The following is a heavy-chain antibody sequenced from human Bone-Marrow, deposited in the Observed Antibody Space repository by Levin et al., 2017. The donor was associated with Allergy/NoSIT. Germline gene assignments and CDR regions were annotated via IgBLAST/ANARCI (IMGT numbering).Heavy chain of an antibody. J-gene: IGHJ4*02. Sequence: SCTASGFSFSTYAMHWVRQAPGKGPDWVAVVWYDGTTKYSEESVKGRFTISRHNSNNTLFLQMDTLRAEDTAVYYSARVRPYWYEGSGVNEPLDFWGQGTPVTVSS. CDR1: GFSFSTYA. V-gene: IGHV3-33*01. D-gene: IGHD3-22*01. CDR3: ARVRPYWYEGSGVNEPLDF. CDR2: VWYDGTTK.